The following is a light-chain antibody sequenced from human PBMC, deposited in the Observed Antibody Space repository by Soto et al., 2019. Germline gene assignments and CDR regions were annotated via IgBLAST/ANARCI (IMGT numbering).Light chain of an antibody. CDR3: QQRSNLPPT. V-gene: IGKV3-11*01. Sequence: EIVLTQSPATLSLSPGERATLSCRASQSVSSYLAWYQQKPGQAPRLLNYDAAKRATGIPARFSGSGSGTDFTLTISSLEHDDFEVYYCQQRSNLPPTFGKGTKVEIK. CDR2: DAA. J-gene: IGKJ1*01. CDR1: QSVSSY.